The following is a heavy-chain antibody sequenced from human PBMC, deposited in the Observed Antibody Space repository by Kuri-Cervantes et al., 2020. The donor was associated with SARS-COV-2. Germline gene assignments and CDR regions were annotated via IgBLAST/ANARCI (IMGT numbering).Heavy chain of an antibody. CDR3: ARGDVVVVDDTSDYYGMDV. Sequence: SETLSLTCAVYGGSFSGYYWSWIRQPPGKGLEWIGEINHSGSTNYNPSLESRVTMSVDTSRNQFSLKLSSVTAADTAVYYCARGDVVVVDDTSDYYGMDVWGQGPTVTVSS. V-gene: IGHV4-34*01. J-gene: IGHJ6*02. CDR2: INHSGST. CDR1: GGSFSGYY. D-gene: IGHD2-15*01.